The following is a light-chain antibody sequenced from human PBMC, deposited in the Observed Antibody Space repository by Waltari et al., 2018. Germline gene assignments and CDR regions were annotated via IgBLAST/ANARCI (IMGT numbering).Light chain of an antibody. CDR2: GAS. J-gene: IGKJ1*01. Sequence: ETVMTQSPGTLSVSPGERATLSCRASQSVSSNLAWYQQKPGQAPRLLIYGASTRTTGIPARFSGSVSGTEFTLTITSLQSEDFAVYYCQQYNNWPQTFGQGTKVEI. CDR3: QQYNNWPQT. CDR1: QSVSSN. V-gene: IGKV3-15*01.